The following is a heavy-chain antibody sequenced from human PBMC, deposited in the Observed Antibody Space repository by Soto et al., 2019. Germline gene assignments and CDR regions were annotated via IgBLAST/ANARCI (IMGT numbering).Heavy chain of an antibody. J-gene: IGHJ4*02. D-gene: IGHD2-2*01. Sequence: GGSLRLSCAASGFTFSNAWMSWVRQAPGKGLEWVGRIKSKTDGGTTDYAAPVKGRFTISRDDSKNTLYLQMNSLKTEDTAVYYCTTDPDIVVVPAAKYYFDYWGQGTLVTVSS. CDR1: GFTFSNAW. CDR3: TTDPDIVVVPAAKYYFDY. V-gene: IGHV3-15*01. CDR2: IKSKTDGGTT.